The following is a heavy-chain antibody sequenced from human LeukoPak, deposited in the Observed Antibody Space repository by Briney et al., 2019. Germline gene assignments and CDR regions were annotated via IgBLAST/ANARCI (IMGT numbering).Heavy chain of an antibody. CDR2: IYHSGST. Sequence: NPSETLSLTCAVSGGSISSGNWWSWVRQPPGKGLEWIGEIYHSGSTNYNPSLKSRVTISVDKSKNQFSLKLSSVTAADTAVYYCARVPATTVTTFDYWGQGTLVTVSS. CDR3: ARVPATTVTTFDY. D-gene: IGHD4-17*01. J-gene: IGHJ4*02. CDR1: GGSISSGNW. V-gene: IGHV4-4*02.